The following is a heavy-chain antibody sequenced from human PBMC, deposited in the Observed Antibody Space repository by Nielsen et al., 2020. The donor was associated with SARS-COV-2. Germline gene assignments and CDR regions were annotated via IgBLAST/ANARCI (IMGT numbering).Heavy chain of an antibody. Sequence: SETLSLTCTVSGGSISSYYWSWIRQPPGKGLEWIGYIYYSGSTNYNPSLKSRVTISVDTSKNQFSLKLSSVTAADTAVYYCARGVGLLWFGGRHDAFDIWGQGTMVTVSS. CDR1: GGSISSYY. CDR3: ARGVGLLWFGGRHDAFDI. V-gene: IGHV4-59*01. J-gene: IGHJ3*02. D-gene: IGHD3-10*01. CDR2: IYYSGST.